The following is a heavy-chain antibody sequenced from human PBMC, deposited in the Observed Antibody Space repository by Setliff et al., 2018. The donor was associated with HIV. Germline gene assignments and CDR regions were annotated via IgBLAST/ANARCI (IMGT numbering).Heavy chain of an antibody. Sequence: SRTLSLTCAISGDSVSSNSAAWNWIRQSPSRGLEWLGRTYYRSKWYNDYAVSVKSWITINPDTSKNQFSLQLNSVTPEDTAVYYCARPYSSSWYVTFDYWGQGTLVTVSS. CDR3: ARPYSSSWYVTFDY. CDR1: GDSVSSNSAA. V-gene: IGHV6-1*03. CDR2: TYYRSKWYN. D-gene: IGHD6-13*01. J-gene: IGHJ4*02.